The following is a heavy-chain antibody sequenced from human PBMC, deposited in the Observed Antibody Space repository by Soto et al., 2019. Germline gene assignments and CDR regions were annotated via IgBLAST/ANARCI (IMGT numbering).Heavy chain of an antibody. CDR2: ISGSGGST. V-gene: IGHV3-23*01. CDR1: GFTFSSYA. D-gene: IGHD6-13*01. J-gene: IGHJ6*02. Sequence: GGSLRLSCAASGFTFSSYAMSWVRQAPGKGLEWVSAISGSGGSTYYADSVKGRFTISRDNAKNSLYLQMNSLRAEDTAVYYCARVSPIAAAGINYYYYYGMDVWGQGTTLTVSS. CDR3: ARVSPIAAAGINYYYYYGMDV.